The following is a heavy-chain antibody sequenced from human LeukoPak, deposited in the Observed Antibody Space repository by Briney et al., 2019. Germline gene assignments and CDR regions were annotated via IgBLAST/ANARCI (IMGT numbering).Heavy chain of an antibody. D-gene: IGHD3-10*01. J-gene: IGHJ6*02. CDR2: INPSGGST. Sequence: ASVKVSCKASGYTFTSYYIHWVRQAPGQGLAWMGVINPSGGSTTYAQNFQGRVTMTTDTSTSTGYMELSSLRSEDTAVYYCARDRASGSYQVSFCYDLDVWGLGTTVTVSS. CDR1: GYTFTSYY. V-gene: IGHV1-46*01. CDR3: ARDRASGSYQVSFCYDLDV.